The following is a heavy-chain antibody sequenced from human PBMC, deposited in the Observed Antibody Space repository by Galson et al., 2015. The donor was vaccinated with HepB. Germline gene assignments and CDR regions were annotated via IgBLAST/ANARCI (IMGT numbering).Heavy chain of an antibody. Sequence: SVKVSCKASRYTFTGYYMHWVRQAPGQGLEWMGRINPNSGGTNYAQKFQGRVTMTRDTSISTAYMELSRLRSDDTAVYYCAREARRTGYSYGYWGQGTLVTVSS. D-gene: IGHD5-18*01. CDR3: AREARRTGYSYGY. CDR1: RYTFTGYY. CDR2: INPNSGGT. J-gene: IGHJ4*02. V-gene: IGHV1-2*06.